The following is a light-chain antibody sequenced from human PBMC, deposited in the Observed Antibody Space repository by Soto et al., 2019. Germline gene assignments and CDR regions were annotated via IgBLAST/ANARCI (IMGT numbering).Light chain of an antibody. V-gene: IGLV2-23*02. CDR3: CSYAGSYIFVV. J-gene: IGLJ2*01. CDR2: DVN. Sequence: QSVVTQPASVSGSPGQSIAISCSGNSSDVGSYNFVSWYQQHPDKAPKLMIYDVNKRPSGVSNRFSGSKSGNTASLTISGLQAEDEADYYCCSYAGSYIFVVFGGGTKVTVL. CDR1: SSDVGSYNF.